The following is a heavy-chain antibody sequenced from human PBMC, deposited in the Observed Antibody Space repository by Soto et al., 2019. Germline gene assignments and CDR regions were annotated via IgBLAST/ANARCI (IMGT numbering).Heavy chain of an antibody. V-gene: IGHV3-53*04. Sequence: GGPLRLSFAASGFTFSIYCMSWVLQAPGKGLEWVSVIYSGGRKYYADYVKGRLNISRHNSKNKLYIKMNRLRAEDTAVYYCARLPFYYGPLDYWGQGTLVTVSS. J-gene: IGHJ4*02. CDR2: IYSGGRK. D-gene: IGHD3-10*01. CDR1: GFTFSIYC. CDR3: ARLPFYYGPLDY.